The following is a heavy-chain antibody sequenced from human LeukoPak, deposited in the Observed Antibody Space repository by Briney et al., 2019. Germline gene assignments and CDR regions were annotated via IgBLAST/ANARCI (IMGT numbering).Heavy chain of an antibody. CDR2: IRNKVYGEST. CDR3: TRDLIGVGVVFLDN. Sequence: PGGSLRLSCTASGFTFDDYAIIWFRQAPGKGPEWVGLIRNKVYGESTEFAASVRGRFTISRDDSKSIAYLQMHSLKSEDTGVYFCTRDLIGVGVVFLDNWGQGTLVTVSS. CDR1: GFTFDDYA. D-gene: IGHD3-16*01. J-gene: IGHJ4*02. V-gene: IGHV3-49*03.